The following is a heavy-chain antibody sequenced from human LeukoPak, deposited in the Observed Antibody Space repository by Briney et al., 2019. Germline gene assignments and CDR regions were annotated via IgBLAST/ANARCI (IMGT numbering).Heavy chain of an antibody. D-gene: IGHD1-26*01. J-gene: IGHJ4*02. V-gene: IGHV1-69*06. CDR2: IIPIFGTA. Sequence: SLKVSCKASGGTFSSYAISWVRQAPGQGLEWMGRIIPIFGTANYARKFQGRVTITADKSTSTPYMELSSLRSEDTAVYYCARERRSGSYYSLADYWGQGTLVTVSS. CDR3: ARERRSGSYYSLADY. CDR1: GGTFSSYA.